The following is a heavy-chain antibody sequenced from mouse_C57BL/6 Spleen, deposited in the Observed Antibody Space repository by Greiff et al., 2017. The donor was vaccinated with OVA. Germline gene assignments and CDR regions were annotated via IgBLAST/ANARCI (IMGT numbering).Heavy chain of an antibody. D-gene: IGHD1-1*01. CDR2: IDPENGGT. V-gene: IGHV14-4*01. J-gene: IGHJ2*01. Sequence: VHVKQSGAELVRPGASVKLSCTASGFNIKDDYMHWVKQRPEQGLEWIGWIDPENGGTEYASKFQGKATITADTSSNPAYLQLSSLTTEDTAVYYCTYYVSSYYFDYWGQGTTLTVSS. CDR1: GFNIKDDY. CDR3: TYYVSSYYFDY.